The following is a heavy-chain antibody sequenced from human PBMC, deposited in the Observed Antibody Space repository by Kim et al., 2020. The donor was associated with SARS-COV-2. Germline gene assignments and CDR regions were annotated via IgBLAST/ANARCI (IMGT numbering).Heavy chain of an antibody. CDR3: ARRRRGGSYIDY. J-gene: IGHJ4*02. Sequence: SETLSLTCTVSGGSISSSSYYWGWIRQPPGKGLEWIGSIYYSGSTYYNPSLKSRVTISVDTSKNQFSLKLSSVTAADTAVYYCARRRRGGSYIDYWGQGT. D-gene: IGHD3-16*01. CDR2: IYYSGST. CDR1: GGSISSSSYY. V-gene: IGHV4-39*01.